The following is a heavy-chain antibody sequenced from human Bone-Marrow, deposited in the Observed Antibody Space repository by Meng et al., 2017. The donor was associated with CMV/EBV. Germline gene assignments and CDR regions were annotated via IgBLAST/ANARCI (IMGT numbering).Heavy chain of an antibody. CDR1: GYTFTSYY. D-gene: IGHD3-3*01. V-gene: IGHV1-46*01. CDR2: INPSGGST. J-gene: IGHJ4*02. Sequence: ASVKVSCKASGYTFTSYYMHWVRQAPGQGLEWMGIINPSGGSTSYAQKFQGRVTMTRDTSTSTVYMELSSLRSEDTAVYYCARHRITIFGVVILYYFDYWGQGTLVTVSS. CDR3: ARHRITIFGVVILYYFDY.